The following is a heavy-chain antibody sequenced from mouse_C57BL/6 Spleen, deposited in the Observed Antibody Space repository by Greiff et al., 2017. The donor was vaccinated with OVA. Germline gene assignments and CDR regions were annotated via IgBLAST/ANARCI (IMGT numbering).Heavy chain of an antibody. J-gene: IGHJ4*01. Sequence: QVQLQQPGAELVKPGASVKVSCKASGYTFTSYWMHWVKQRPGQGLEWIGRIHPSDSDTNYNQKFKGKATLTVDKSYSTDYMQLSRLTSEDSAVYYCAICYYGSSHYYAMDYWGQGTSVTVSS. D-gene: IGHD1-1*01. V-gene: IGHV1-74*01. CDR2: IHPSDSDT. CDR1: GYTFTSYW. CDR3: AICYYGSSHYYAMDY.